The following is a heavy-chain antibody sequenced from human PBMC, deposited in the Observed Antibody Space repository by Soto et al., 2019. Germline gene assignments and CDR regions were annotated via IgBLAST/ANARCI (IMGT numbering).Heavy chain of an antibody. CDR1: GFTFSNAW. CDR2: IKSKTDGGTT. J-gene: IGHJ6*02. D-gene: IGHD1-7*01. CDR3: TTFELLYYYGMDV. Sequence: PGGSLRLSCAASGFTFSNAWMSWVRQAPGKGLEWVGRIKSKTDGGTTDYAAPVKGRSTISRDDSKNTLYLQMNSLKTEDTAVYYCTTFELLYYYGMDVWGQGTTVTVSS. V-gene: IGHV3-15*01.